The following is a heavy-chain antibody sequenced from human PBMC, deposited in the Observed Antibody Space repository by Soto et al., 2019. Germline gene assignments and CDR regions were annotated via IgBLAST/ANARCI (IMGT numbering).Heavy chain of an antibody. V-gene: IGHV1-69*13. J-gene: IGHJ3*02. CDR3: ARDHYYDSSTPHRNAFDI. D-gene: IGHD3-22*01. CDR1: GGTFSSYA. CDR2: IIPISGTA. Sequence: SVKVSCKASGGTFSSYAISWVRQAPGQGLEWMGGIIPISGTANYAQKFQGRVTITADESTSTAYMELSSLRSEDTAVYYCARDHYYDSSTPHRNAFDIWGQGTMVTVSS.